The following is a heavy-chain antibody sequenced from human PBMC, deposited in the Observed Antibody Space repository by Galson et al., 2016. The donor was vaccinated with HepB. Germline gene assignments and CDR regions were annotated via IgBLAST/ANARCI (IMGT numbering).Heavy chain of an antibody. J-gene: IGHJ6*03. V-gene: IGHV3-33*01. CDR2: IWYDESNT. Sequence: SLRLSCAASGFTFSSYGMHWVRQAPGKGLEWVAVIWYDESNTYYADSVKGRFTISRDNSKNTLYLQMNSLRAEDTAVYYCARDGVIVPAAIYYYYYMDVWGKGTTVAVSS. D-gene: IGHD2-2*01. CDR3: ARDGVIVPAAIYYYYYMDV. CDR1: GFTFSSYG.